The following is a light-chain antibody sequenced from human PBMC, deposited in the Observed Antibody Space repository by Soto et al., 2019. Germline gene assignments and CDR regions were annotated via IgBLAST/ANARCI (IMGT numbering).Light chain of an antibody. V-gene: IGLV2-8*01. CDR1: TGAVGVYNN. Sequence: QSALTQPPSASGSPGQSVTISCTGTTGAVGVYNNASWYQQHPGKAPKLIIIELSKRPSGVPDRFSGSKSGNTASLTVSGLQAEDEADYYCSSYAGSNTLVFGTGTKLTVL. CDR2: ELS. J-gene: IGLJ1*01. CDR3: SSYAGSNTLV.